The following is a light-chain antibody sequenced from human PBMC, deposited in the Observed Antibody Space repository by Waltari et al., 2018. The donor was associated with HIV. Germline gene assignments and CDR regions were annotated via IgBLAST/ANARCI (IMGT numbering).Light chain of an antibody. Sequence: QPALIQPPSASGSPGQSVTISCTGPSGDIGNYDYVSWYQQHPGKPPPIIIDAVSQRSSGVPDRFSGSKSGNTASLTVSGLQAEDEADYYCASYAGHDRFVLLGGGTKVTVL. CDR2: AVS. CDR1: SGDIGNYDY. J-gene: IGLJ2*01. CDR3: ASYAGHDRFVL. V-gene: IGLV2-8*01.